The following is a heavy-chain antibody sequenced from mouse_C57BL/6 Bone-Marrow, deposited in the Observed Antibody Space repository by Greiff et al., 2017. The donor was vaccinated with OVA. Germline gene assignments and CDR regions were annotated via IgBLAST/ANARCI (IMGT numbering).Heavy chain of an antibody. Sequence: EVHLVESGPELVKPGASVKISCKASGYSFTDYNMNWVKQSNGKSLEWIGVINPNYGTTSYNQKFKGKATLTVDQSSSTAYMQLNSLTSEDSAVYDCARRTGTRSMIDAMDYWGQGTSVTVSS. V-gene: IGHV1-39*01. CDR1: GYSFTDYN. CDR3: ARRTGTRSMIDAMDY. CDR2: INPNYGTT. J-gene: IGHJ4*01. D-gene: IGHD4-1*01.